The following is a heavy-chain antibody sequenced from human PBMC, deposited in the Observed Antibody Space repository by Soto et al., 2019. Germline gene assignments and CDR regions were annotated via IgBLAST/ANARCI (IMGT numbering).Heavy chain of an antibody. V-gene: IGHV3-21*01. Sequence: GGSLRLSCVASGFTFSSYSMNWVRQAPGKGLEWVSSISSSSSYIYYADSVKGRFTISRDNAKNSLYLQMNSLRAEDTAVYYCARDAHSTHCSSTSCYVDYWGQGTLVTVSS. J-gene: IGHJ4*02. D-gene: IGHD2-2*01. CDR2: ISSSSSYI. CDR3: ARDAHSTHCSSTSCYVDY. CDR1: GFTFSSYS.